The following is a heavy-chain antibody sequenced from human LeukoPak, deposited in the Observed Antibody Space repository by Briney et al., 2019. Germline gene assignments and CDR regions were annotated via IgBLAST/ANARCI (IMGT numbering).Heavy chain of an antibody. Sequence: SETLSLTCTVSGGSISSGDYYWSWIRQPPGKGLEWIGYIYYSGSTYYNPSLKSRVTISVDTSKNQFSLKLSSVTAADTVVYYCARAQWYSPIDYWGQGTLVTVSS. V-gene: IGHV4-30-4*01. J-gene: IGHJ4*02. CDR3: ARAQWYSPIDY. CDR2: IYYSGST. D-gene: IGHD6-19*01. CDR1: GGSISSGDYY.